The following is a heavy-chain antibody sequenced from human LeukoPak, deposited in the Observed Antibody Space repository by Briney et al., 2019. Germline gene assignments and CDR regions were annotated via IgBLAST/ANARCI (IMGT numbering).Heavy chain of an antibody. D-gene: IGHD3-22*01. Sequence: GGSLRLSCAASGFTFSSYWMSWVRQAPGKGLEWVANIKQDGSEKYYVDSVKGQFTISRDNAKNSLYLQMNSLRAEDTAVYYCARTVRSSGYYYHDYWGQGTLVTVSS. CDR3: ARTVRSSGYYYHDY. V-gene: IGHV3-7*01. CDR2: IKQDGSEK. J-gene: IGHJ4*02. CDR1: GFTFSSYW.